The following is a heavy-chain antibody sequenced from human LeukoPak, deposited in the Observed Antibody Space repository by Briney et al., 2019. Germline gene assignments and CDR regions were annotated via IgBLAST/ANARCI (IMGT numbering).Heavy chain of an antibody. J-gene: IGHJ4*02. CDR2: IYHSGST. CDR1: GGSISSSNW. Sequence: SGTLSLTCAVSGGSISSSNWWSWVRQPPGKGLEWIGEIYHSGSTNYNPSLKSRVTISVDTSKNQFSLKLSSVTAADTAVYYCARPKGHYYFDYWGQGTLVTVSS. V-gene: IGHV4-4*02. CDR3: ARPKGHYYFDY.